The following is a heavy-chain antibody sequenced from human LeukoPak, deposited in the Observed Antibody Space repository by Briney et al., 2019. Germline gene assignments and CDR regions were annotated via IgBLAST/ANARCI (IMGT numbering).Heavy chain of an antibody. CDR1: GYTFTNYG. CDR3: ARGGGDDFWAYMDV. CDR2: IIPIFGTA. D-gene: IGHD3-3*01. Sequence: GASVKVSCKASGYTFTNYGISWVRQAPGQGLEWMGGIIPIFGTANYAQKFQGRVTITTDESTSTAYMELSSLRSEDTAVYYCARGGGDDFWAYMDVWGKGTTVTVSS. V-gene: IGHV1-69*05. J-gene: IGHJ6*03.